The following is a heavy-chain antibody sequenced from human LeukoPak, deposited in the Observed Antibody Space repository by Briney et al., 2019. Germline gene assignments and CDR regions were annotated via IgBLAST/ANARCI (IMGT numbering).Heavy chain of an antibody. Sequence: PSETLSLTCAVYGGSFSGYYWSWIRQPPGKGLEWIGEINHSGSTNYNPSLKSRVTISVDTSKNQFSLKLSSVTAADTAVYYRARGQASQSFDYWGQGTLVTVSS. CDR1: GGSFSGYY. D-gene: IGHD6-6*01. CDR3: ARGQASQSFDY. V-gene: IGHV4-34*01. J-gene: IGHJ4*02. CDR2: INHSGST.